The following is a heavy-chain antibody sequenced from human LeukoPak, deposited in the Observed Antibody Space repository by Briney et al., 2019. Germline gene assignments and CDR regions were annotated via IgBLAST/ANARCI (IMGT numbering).Heavy chain of an antibody. D-gene: IGHD5-18*01. J-gene: IGHJ3*02. Sequence: PSKTLSLTCTVSGGSISSGNYYWNWIRQPPGKGLEWIGSIHYSGRTYYNPSLKSRVTMSIDTSKNQFSLKLTSVTAADTAVYYCARPDQRGYSYGYSAFDIWGQGTLVTGSS. V-gene: IGHV4-39*01. CDR1: GGSISSGNYY. CDR2: IHYSGRT. CDR3: ARPDQRGYSYGYSAFDI.